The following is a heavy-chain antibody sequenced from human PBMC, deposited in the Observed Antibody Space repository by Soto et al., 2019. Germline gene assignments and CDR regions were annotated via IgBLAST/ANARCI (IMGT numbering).Heavy chain of an antibody. D-gene: IGHD2-15*01. Sequence: QVQLVQSGAEVKKPGASVKVSCKASGYTFTTYALHWVRQAPGQRPEWMGWINPASGHTKYSKKFQDRVTITRDTSASTGYMELSSLRSEDTAVYYCGRSVVVDTGEILYNAMDVWGQGTTVTVSS. CDR2: INPASGHT. CDR3: GRSVVVDTGEILYNAMDV. J-gene: IGHJ6*02. CDR1: GYTFTTYA. V-gene: IGHV1-3*01.